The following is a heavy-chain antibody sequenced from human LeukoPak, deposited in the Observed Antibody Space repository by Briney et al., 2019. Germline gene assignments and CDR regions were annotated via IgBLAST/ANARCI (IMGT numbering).Heavy chain of an antibody. CDR3: ATYRQVLLPFES. Sequence: GGSLRLSCAASGFTFSSYGMSWVRQAPGKGLEWVSAISGSGGKTSYADFVKGRFTISRDNSKNTLHLQMNSLRAEDTAIYYCATYRQVLLPFESWGQGTLVTVSS. D-gene: IGHD2-8*02. V-gene: IGHV3-23*01. J-gene: IGHJ4*02. CDR1: GFTFSSYG. CDR2: ISGSGGKT.